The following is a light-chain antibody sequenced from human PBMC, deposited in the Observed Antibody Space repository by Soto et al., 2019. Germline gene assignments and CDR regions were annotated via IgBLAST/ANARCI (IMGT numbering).Light chain of an antibody. J-gene: IGKJ2*01. CDR3: QHYDGSPPT. Sequence: ETVLTQSPGTVSLSPGERATLSCTTSQNVRSNYLAWYQQKPGQAPRLLIYGVFNRATGIPDRFSGSGSGTDFTLAISGREPEDAAVYYCQHYDGSPPTFGQGTKLEI. CDR2: GVF. V-gene: IGKV3-20*01. CDR1: QNVRSNY.